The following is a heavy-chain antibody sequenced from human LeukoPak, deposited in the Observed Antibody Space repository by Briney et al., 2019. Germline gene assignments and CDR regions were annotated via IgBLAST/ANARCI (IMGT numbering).Heavy chain of an antibody. CDR1: GYTFTSYD. D-gene: IGHD6-19*01. CDR2: MNPNSGNT. Sequence: ASVKVSCKASGYTFTSYDINWVRQATGQGLEGMGWMNPNSGNTGYAQKFQGRVTMTRNTSISTAYMELSSLRSEDTAVYYCARGRRIAVAGTITRYYFDYWGQGTLVTVSS. J-gene: IGHJ4*02. V-gene: IGHV1-8*01. CDR3: ARGRRIAVAGTITRYYFDY.